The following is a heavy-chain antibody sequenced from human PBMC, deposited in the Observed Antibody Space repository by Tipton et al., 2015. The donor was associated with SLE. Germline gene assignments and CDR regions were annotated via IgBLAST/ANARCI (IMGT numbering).Heavy chain of an antibody. V-gene: IGHV3-7*01. CDR1: AFSFSTAY. Sequence: GSLRLSCIVSAFSFSTAYMNWVRQAPGKGLEWVANIKPDGSQKSYVDSVKGRFTISRDNVKSSLYLEMNSLRADDTAVYYCARDHTMTATTQYYYGMDVWGQGTTITVSS. CDR2: IKPDGSQK. D-gene: IGHD2-21*02. CDR3: ARDHTMTATTQYYYGMDV. J-gene: IGHJ6*02.